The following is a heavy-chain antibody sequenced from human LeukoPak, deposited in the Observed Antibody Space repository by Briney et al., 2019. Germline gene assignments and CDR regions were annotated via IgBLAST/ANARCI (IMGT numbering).Heavy chain of an antibody. CDR2: IRYDGSKE. D-gene: IGHD6-13*01. Sequence: GGSLRLSCAASGFTFSSYGMHWARQAPGKGLEWVAFIRYDGSKEYYADSVKGRFTISRDNSMNTLYLQMNSLRAEDTAVYYCAREAPRGHSSMDVWGKGTTVTVSS. CDR3: AREAPRGHSSMDV. CDR1: GFTFSSYG. V-gene: IGHV3-30*02. J-gene: IGHJ6*03.